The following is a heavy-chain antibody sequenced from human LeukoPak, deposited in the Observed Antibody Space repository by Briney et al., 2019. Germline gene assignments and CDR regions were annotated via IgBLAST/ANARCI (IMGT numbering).Heavy chain of an antibody. D-gene: IGHD3-3*01. Sequence: GGSLRLSCAASGFTFSGYAMHWVRQAPGKGLEWVAVISYDGSNKYYADSVKGRFTISRDNSKNTLYLQMNSLRAEDTAVYYCARVRGAFDIWGQGTMVTVSS. CDR2: ISYDGSNK. CDR3: ARVRGAFDI. V-gene: IGHV3-30-3*01. CDR1: GFTFSGYA. J-gene: IGHJ3*02.